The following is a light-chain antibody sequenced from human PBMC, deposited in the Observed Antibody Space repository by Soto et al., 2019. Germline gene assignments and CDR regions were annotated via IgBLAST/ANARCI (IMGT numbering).Light chain of an antibody. Sequence: DIQMTQSPSTLYGSVGDRVTITCRASQTISSWLAWYQQKPGKDPKRLIYKASTLKSGVPSRFSGSGSGTEVPLTISSLQPDDFAPYYCQHYNSYSEAFGQGPKVELK. CDR1: QTISSW. V-gene: IGKV1-5*03. J-gene: IGKJ1*01. CDR2: KAS. CDR3: QHYNSYSEA.